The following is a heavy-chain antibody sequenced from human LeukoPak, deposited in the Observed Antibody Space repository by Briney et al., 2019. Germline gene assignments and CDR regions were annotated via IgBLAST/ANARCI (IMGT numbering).Heavy chain of an antibody. V-gene: IGHV3-23*01. CDR1: GFTFSSYA. D-gene: IGHD2-2*01. J-gene: IGHJ5*02. CDR3: ATEVVVPAAARPYNWFDP. CDR2: ISGSGGST. Sequence: PGGSLRLSCAASGFTFSSYAMSWVRQAPGKGLEWVSAISGSGGSTYYADSVKGRFTISRDNSKNTLYLQMNSLRAEDTAVYYCATEVVVPAAARPYNWFDPWGQGTLVTVSS.